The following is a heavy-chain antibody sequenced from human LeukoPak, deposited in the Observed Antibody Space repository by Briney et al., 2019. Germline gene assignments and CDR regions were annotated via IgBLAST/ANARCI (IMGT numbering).Heavy chain of an antibody. J-gene: IGHJ4*02. CDR1: GGSISSSSYY. CDR2: IYYSGST. V-gene: IGHV4-39*07. D-gene: IGHD6-19*01. CDR3: ARPSNGQWLPPDY. Sequence: KPSETLSLTCTVSGGSISSSSYYWGWIRQPPGKGLEWIGSIYYSGSTYYNPSLKSRVTTSVDTSKNQFSLKLSSVTAADTAVYYCARPSNGQWLPPDYWGQGTLVTVSS.